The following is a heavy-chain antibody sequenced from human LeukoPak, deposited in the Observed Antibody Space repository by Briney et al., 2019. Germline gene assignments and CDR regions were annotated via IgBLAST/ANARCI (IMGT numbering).Heavy chain of an antibody. J-gene: IGHJ4*02. D-gene: IGHD6-19*01. Sequence: PGGSLRLSCAASGFTFSSYAMHWVRQAPGKGLEYVSAISSNGGSTYYANSVKGRFTISRDNSKNTLYLQMGSLRAEDMAVYYCARELAVAGRAGFDYWGQGTLVTVSS. CDR3: ARELAVAGRAGFDY. CDR2: ISSNGGST. V-gene: IGHV3-64*01. CDR1: GFTFSSYA.